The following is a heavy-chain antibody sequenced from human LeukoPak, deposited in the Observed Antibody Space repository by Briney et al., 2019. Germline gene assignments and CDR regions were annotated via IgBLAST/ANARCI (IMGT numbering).Heavy chain of an antibody. V-gene: IGHV3-30-3*01. D-gene: IGHD6-19*01. Sequence: GGSLRLSCAASGFTFSSYAMHWVRQAPGKGLEWVAVISYDGSNKYHADSVKGRFTISRDNSKNTLYLQMNSLRAEDTAVYYCARDDHSSGWYVGYYYYYGMDVWGQGTTVTVSS. CDR2: ISYDGSNK. CDR1: GFTFSSYA. J-gene: IGHJ6*02. CDR3: ARDDHSSGWYVGYYYYYGMDV.